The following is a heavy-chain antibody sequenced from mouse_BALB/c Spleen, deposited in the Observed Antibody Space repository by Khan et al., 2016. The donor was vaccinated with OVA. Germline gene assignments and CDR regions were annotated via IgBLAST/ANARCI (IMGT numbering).Heavy chain of an antibody. Sequence: QVRLQQSGTELVRPGVSVKISCKGSGYTFTDYAMHWVKQSHAESLEWIGVISTYYGDGSYNTKFKGKATMTVDKSSSTAYMELARLTSEDAAIYYCARNYFGSRNAMDYWGQGTSVTVSS. CDR2: ISTYYGDG. V-gene: IGHV1S137*01. CDR3: ARNYFGSRNAMDY. CDR1: GYTFTDYA. D-gene: IGHD1-1*01. J-gene: IGHJ4*01.